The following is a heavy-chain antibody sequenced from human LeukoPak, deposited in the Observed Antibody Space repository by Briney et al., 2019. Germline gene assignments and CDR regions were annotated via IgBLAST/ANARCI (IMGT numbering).Heavy chain of an antibody. Sequence: SETLSLTCTVSGGSISSSNYYWGWIRQPPGKGLEWVGSIYYSGSTSYNPSLKSRVTISVDTSKHQFSLKLSSVTAADTAVYYCARGRRGYSYGSMDYWGQGTLVTVSS. D-gene: IGHD5-18*01. CDR2: IYYSGST. J-gene: IGHJ4*02. CDR1: GGSISSSNYY. CDR3: ARGRRGYSYGSMDY. V-gene: IGHV4-39*01.